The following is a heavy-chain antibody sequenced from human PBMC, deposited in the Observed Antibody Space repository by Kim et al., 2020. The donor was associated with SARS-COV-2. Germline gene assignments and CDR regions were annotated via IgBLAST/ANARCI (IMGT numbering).Heavy chain of an antibody. Sequence: SETLSLTCTVSGGSISSSSYYWGWIRQPPGKGLEWIGSIYYSGSTYYNPSLKSRVTISVDTSKNQFSLKLSSVTAADTAVYYCARRGSTLELPFGRWVYYFDYWGQGTLVTVSS. CDR1: GGSISSSSYY. D-gene: IGHD1-7*01. J-gene: IGHJ4*02. CDR2: IYYSGST. CDR3: ARRGSTLELPFGRWVYYFDY. V-gene: IGHV4-39*01.